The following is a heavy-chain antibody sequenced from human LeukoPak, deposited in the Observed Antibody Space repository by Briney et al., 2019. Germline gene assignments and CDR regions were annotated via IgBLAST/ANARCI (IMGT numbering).Heavy chain of an antibody. D-gene: IGHD3-10*01. CDR1: GYTFTGYY. J-gene: IGHJ4*02. Sequence: ASVKVSCKASGYTFTGYYMHWVRQAPGQGLEWMGWISAYNGNTNYAQKLQGRVTMTRDMSTSTVYMDLSSLRSDDTAVYYCARVAYGSGSSHFDYWGQGTLVTVSS. CDR2: ISAYNGNT. CDR3: ARVAYGSGSSHFDY. V-gene: IGHV1-18*04.